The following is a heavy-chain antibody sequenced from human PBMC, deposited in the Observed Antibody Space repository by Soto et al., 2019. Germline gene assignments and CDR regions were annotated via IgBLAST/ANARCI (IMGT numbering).Heavy chain of an antibody. V-gene: IGHV3-23*01. D-gene: IGHD6-13*01. CDR3: ARDWEQQPDY. CDR1: GYTHTFNTYA. CDR2: ISPTGGST. J-gene: IGHJ4*01. Sequence: GGSLILSCAGSGYTHTFNTYAMSWVRQAPGKGLEWVAGISPTGGSTYYADSVKGRFTISRDNSKDTLYLQMNSLRAEDTAVYYCARDWEQQPDYWGQGTLVTVSS.